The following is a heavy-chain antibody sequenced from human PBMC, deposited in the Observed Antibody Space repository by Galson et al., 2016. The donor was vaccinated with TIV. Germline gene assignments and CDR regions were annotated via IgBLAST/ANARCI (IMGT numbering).Heavy chain of an antibody. V-gene: IGHV3-66*02. D-gene: IGHD2-21*01. J-gene: IGHJ6*02. CDR2: INSGGST. CDR1: GITVSSNY. CDR3: ARERRHCGNECFLRYYYGMDA. Sequence: SLRLSCAASGITVSSNYMSWVRQAPGKGLEWVSIINSGGSTHYADSVKGRFTISRDNFKNALYLQMNSLRPEDTAVYFCARERRHCGNECFLRYYYGMDAWGQGTTVTVSS.